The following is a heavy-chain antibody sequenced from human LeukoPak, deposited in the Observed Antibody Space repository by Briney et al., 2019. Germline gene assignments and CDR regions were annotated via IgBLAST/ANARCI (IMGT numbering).Heavy chain of an antibody. D-gene: IGHD5-18*01. CDR2: INHSGST. J-gene: IGHJ4*02. V-gene: IGHV4-34*01. Sequence: KSSETLSLTCAVYGGSFSGYYWSWIRQPPGKGLEWIGEINHSGSTNYNPSLKSRVTISVDTSMNQFSLKLSSVTAADTAVYYCARGSRGYSYGWGQGTLVTVSS. CDR1: GGSFSGYY. CDR3: ARGSRGYSYG.